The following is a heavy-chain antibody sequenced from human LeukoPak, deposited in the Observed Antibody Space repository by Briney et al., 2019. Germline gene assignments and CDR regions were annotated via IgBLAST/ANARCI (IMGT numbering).Heavy chain of an antibody. CDR3: AKDLIYCSGTNCYAGGGF. CDR2: ISGTGNNI. J-gene: IGHJ4*02. V-gene: IGHV3-23*01. Sequence: GGSLRLSCAASGFTFSSHAMTWVRQAPGQGLECVSGISGTGNNIYYADSVKGRFIISRDNSKNTLYLQMNSLRAEDTAVYYCAKDLIYCSGTNCYAGGGFWGQGTRVTVSS. CDR1: GFTFSSHA. D-gene: IGHD2-2*01.